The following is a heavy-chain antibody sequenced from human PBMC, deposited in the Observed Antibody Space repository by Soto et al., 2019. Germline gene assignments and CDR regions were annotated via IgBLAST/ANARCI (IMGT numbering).Heavy chain of an antibody. D-gene: IGHD3-10*01. V-gene: IGHV4-59*01. CDR1: GGSISSYY. J-gene: IGHJ6*03. Sequence: SETLSLTCTVSGGSISSYYWSWIRQPPGKGLEWIGYIYYSGSTNYNPSLKSRVTISVDTSKNQFSLKLSSVTAADTAVYYCAREGHYGSGSYDYYYYMDVWGKGTTVTVSS. CDR3: AREGHYGSGSYDYYYYMDV. CDR2: IYYSGST.